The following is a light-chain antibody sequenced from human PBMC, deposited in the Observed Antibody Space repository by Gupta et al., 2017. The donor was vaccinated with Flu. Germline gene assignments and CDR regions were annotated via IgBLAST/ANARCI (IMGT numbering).Light chain of an antibody. J-gene: IGLJ3*02. V-gene: IGLV3-10*01. CDR1: ALPKRY. CDR3: YSTDSSGNHGV. CDR2: EDT. Sequence: GDALPKRYAYWYQQKSGQAPVLVIYEDTKRPSAIPERFSGSTSGTVATLTISGAQVEDEGDFYCYSTDSSGNHGVFGGGTKLTVL.